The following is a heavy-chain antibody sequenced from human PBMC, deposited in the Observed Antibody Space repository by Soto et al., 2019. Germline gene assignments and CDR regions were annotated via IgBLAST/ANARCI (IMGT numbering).Heavy chain of an antibody. CDR2: INPSGGST. CDR3: ARERLTVTKTYNWFDP. Sequence: QVQLVQSGAEVKKPGASVKVSCKASGYTFTSYYMHWVRQAHGQGREWMGIINPSGGSTSYAQKFQGRVTMTRDTSTSTVYMELSSLRSEDTAVYYCARERLTVTKTYNWFDPWGQGTLVTVSS. CDR1: GYTFTSYY. D-gene: IGHD4-17*01. J-gene: IGHJ5*02. V-gene: IGHV1-46*01.